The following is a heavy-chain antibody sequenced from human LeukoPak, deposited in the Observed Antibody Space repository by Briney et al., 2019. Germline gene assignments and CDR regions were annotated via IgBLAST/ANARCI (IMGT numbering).Heavy chain of an antibody. CDR3: AKDPWYSSGRDTRDY. CDR1: GFTVSGNY. CDR2: IYSVGST. V-gene: IGHV3-53*01. Sequence: GGSLRLSCAASGFTVSGNYMNWVRQAPGKGLEWVSIIYSVGSTYYADSVKGRFTISRDNSKNTLYLQMNTLRAEDTAVYYCAKDPWYSSGRDTRDYWGQGTLVTVSS. D-gene: IGHD6-19*01. J-gene: IGHJ4*02.